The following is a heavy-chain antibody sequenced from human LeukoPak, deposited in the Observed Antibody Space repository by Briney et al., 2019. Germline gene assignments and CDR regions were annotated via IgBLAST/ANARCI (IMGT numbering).Heavy chain of an antibody. Sequence: GGSLRLSCAASGFTFSSYDMHWVRQAPGKGLEWVSAISTAGDTYYPGSVKGRCTISRENAKNSLYLQMNSLRAGDTAVYYCARSSSSWPGDYFDYWGQGTLVTVSS. V-gene: IGHV3-13*01. CDR2: ISTAGDT. D-gene: IGHD6-13*01. J-gene: IGHJ4*02. CDR1: GFTFSSYD. CDR3: ARSSSSWPGDYFDY.